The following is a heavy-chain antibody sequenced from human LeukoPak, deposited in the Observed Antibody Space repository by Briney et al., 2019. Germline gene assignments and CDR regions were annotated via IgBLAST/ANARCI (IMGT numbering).Heavy chain of an antibody. Sequence: PGRSLRLSCAASGFTFSSYGMHWFRQAPGKGLEWVAVIWYDGSNKYYADSVKGRFTISRDNSKNTLYLQMNSLRAEDTAVYYCARDRIPPRYYFDYWGQGTLVTVSS. D-gene: IGHD2-21*01. CDR2: IWYDGSNK. J-gene: IGHJ4*02. V-gene: IGHV3-33*01. CDR1: GFTFSSYG. CDR3: ARDRIPPRYYFDY.